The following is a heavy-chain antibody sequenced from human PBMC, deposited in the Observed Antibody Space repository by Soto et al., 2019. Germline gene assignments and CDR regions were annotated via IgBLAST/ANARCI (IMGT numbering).Heavy chain of an antibody. CDR2: IIPVFVTA. D-gene: IGHD3-22*01. Sequence: SLKVSCKASAGTFSSYAISWVRQAPGQGLELMGGIIPVFVTANYAQKFQGRVTITAAESTTTAYMELSSLRSEDTAVSFCGRDRNPSSAHCYSYCMDVWGQGTTVTVSS. CDR3: GRDRNPSSAHCYSYCMDV. V-gene: IGHV1-69*13. J-gene: IGHJ6*02. CDR1: AGTFSSYA.